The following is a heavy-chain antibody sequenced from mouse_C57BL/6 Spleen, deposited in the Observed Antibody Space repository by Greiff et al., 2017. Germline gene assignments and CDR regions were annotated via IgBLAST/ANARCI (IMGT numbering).Heavy chain of an antibody. J-gene: IGHJ3*01. V-gene: IGHV1-82*01. Sequence: QVQLQQSGPELVKPGASVKISCKASGYAFSSSWMNWVKQRPGKGLEWIGRIYPGDGDTNYNGKFKGKATLTADKSSSTAYMQLSSLTSEDSAVYFCARGGAQALFAYWGQGTLVTVSA. CDR3: ARGGAQALFAY. CDR1: GYAFSSSW. D-gene: IGHD3-2*02. CDR2: IYPGDGDT.